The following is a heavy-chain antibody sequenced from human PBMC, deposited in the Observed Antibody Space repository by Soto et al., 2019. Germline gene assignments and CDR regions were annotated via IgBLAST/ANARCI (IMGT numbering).Heavy chain of an antibody. CDR1: GFTLSNYA. CDR3: ARKGSGWTFDD. CDR2: IWYDGSYK. Sequence: QVQLVESGGGVVQPGRSLRLSCAASGFTLSNYAMHWVRQAPGKGLEWVAVIWYDGSYKYYADSVKGRFTISRDSSKNTLYLQVNSLRADDTAMYYWARKGSGWTFDDWGQGTLVTVSS. D-gene: IGHD6-19*01. V-gene: IGHV3-33*01. J-gene: IGHJ4*02.